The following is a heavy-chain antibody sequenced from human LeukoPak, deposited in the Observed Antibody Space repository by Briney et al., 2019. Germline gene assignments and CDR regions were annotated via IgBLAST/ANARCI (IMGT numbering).Heavy chain of an antibody. Sequence: GGSLRLSCAASGFTFSTYWIHWVRHAPGKGLVWVSHINGDGSSTSYADSVKGRFAISRNNAKNTLYLQMNSLRAEDTAVYYCARTMTGAFFDYWGQGALVTVFS. CDR3: ARTMTGAFFDY. J-gene: IGHJ4*02. CDR2: INGDGSST. CDR1: GFTFSTYW. D-gene: IGHD3-9*01. V-gene: IGHV3-74*01.